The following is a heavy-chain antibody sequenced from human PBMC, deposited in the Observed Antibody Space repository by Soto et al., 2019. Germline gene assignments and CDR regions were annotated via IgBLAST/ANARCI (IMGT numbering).Heavy chain of an antibody. CDR3: AIYSSGWYPLDY. Sequence: SLRLSCAASGFTFSSYGMHWVRQAPGKGLEWVAVISYDGSNKYYADSVKGRFTISRDNSKNTLYLQMNSLRAEDTAVYYCAIYSSGWYPLDYWGQGTXVTVSS. CDR2: ISYDGSNK. CDR1: GFTFSSYG. D-gene: IGHD6-19*01. J-gene: IGHJ4*02. V-gene: IGHV3-30*03.